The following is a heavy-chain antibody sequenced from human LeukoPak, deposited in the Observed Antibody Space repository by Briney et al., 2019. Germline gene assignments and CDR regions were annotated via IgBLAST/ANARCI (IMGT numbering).Heavy chain of an antibody. Sequence: QTGGSLTLSCVASGFPLRSFALRWVRQAPGKGLEWVSVITANDETTDYADSVKGRFTISTDSSKNTLYLQMNSLRAEDTAVYYCAKFLGVEWLLSDYYYYGMDVWGQGTTVTVSS. CDR3: AKFLGVEWLLSDYYYYGMDV. CDR1: GFPLRSFA. D-gene: IGHD3-3*01. J-gene: IGHJ6*02. V-gene: IGHV3-23*01. CDR2: ITANDETT.